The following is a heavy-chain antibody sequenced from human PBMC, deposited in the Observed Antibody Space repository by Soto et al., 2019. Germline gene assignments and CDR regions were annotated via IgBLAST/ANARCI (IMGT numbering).Heavy chain of an antibody. CDR2: IYYSVST. CDR3: AIRAVAGIMFDY. D-gene: IGHD6-19*01. Sequence: QLQLQESGPGLVKPSETLSLTCSVSGGSITSSTYYWGWIRQPPGKGLEWIGSIYYSVSTYYNPSLKAPVTISVDTSKNQFSLKLTSVTAADTAVYYCAIRAVAGIMFDYWGQGTLVTVSS. CDR1: GGSITSSTYY. J-gene: IGHJ4*02. V-gene: IGHV4-39*01.